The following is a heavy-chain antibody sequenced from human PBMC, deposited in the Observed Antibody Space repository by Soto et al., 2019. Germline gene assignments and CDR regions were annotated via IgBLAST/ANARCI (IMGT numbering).Heavy chain of an antibody. CDR3: VRGVDSSFDY. D-gene: IGHD6-13*01. Sequence: SQTLSLTCVISGDSVASNRAPWNWVRQSPSRGLEWLGRTYYRSKWKNDYALSVNSRITINPDTSKNQLSLQLSSVTPDDTAIYYCVRGVDSSFDYWGQGTLVTVS. CDR1: GDSVASNRAP. V-gene: IGHV6-1*01. CDR2: TYYRSKWKN. J-gene: IGHJ4*02.